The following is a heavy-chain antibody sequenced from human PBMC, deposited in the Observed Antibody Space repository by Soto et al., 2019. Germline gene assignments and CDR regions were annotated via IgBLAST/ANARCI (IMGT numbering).Heavy chain of an antibody. J-gene: IGHJ5*02. CDR1: GCSISSYY. D-gene: IGHD2-2*01. Sequence: PSETVSLTCTVSGCSISSYYWSWIRQPPGKGLEWIGYIYYSGSTNYNPSLKSRVTISVDTSKNQLSLRLSSVTAADTAVYYCARLHCDSPNCVPLDPWGQGTLVTVSS. CDR3: ARLHCDSPNCVPLDP. CDR2: IYYSGST. V-gene: IGHV4-59*08.